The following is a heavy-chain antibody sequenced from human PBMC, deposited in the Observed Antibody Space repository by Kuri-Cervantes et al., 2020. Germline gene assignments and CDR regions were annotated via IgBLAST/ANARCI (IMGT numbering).Heavy chain of an antibody. CDR1: GFTFSGSA. CDR2: IRSKANSYAT. Sequence: GESLKISCAASGFTFSGSAMHWVRQASGKGLEWVGRIRSKANSYATAYAASVKGRFTISRDDPKNTAYLQMNSLKTEDTAVYYCTGLNDYWGQGTLVTVSS. J-gene: IGHJ4*02. CDR3: TGLNDY. V-gene: IGHV3-73*01.